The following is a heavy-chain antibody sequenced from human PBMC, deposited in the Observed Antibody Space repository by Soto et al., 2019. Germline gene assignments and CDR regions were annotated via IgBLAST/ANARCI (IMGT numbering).Heavy chain of an antibody. D-gene: IGHD3-10*01. CDR1: EGTFNSYT. CDR2: VIPILGMA. Sequence: QVQLVQSGAEVKKPGSSVKVSCTASEGTFNSYTISWVRQAPGQGLEWMGRVIPILGMANFAQKFQGRVMITADKSTSTAYMVLSSLRSDDTAVYYCATNYGSGSTHFDYWGQGTLGTVSS. J-gene: IGHJ4*02. CDR3: ATNYGSGSTHFDY. V-gene: IGHV1-69*02.